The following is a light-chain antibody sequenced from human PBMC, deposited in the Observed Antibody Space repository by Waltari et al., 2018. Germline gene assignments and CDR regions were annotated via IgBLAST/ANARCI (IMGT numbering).Light chain of an antibody. Sequence: QSALTQPRSVSGSPGQSVTISCTGTSSDVGGYNYVSWYQQHPGKAPKPRIYHVSKRPSGVPDRFSGSKSGNTASLTISGLQAEDEADYYCCSYAGSYTWVFGGGTKLTVL. CDR3: CSYAGSYTWV. CDR2: HVS. J-gene: IGLJ3*02. V-gene: IGLV2-11*01. CDR1: SSDVGGYNY.